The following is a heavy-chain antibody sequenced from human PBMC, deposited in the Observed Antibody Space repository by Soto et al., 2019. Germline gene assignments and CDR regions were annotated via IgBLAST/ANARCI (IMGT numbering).Heavy chain of an antibody. CDR1: GGSISSGGYY. Sequence: PSETLSLTCTVSGGSISSGGYYWSWIRQHPGKCLEWIGYIYDSGSTNSKPSLQNRVTISVDTSKNQFSLKLRAVTAADTAIYYCARARISMVREVIKYNMDVWGQGTTVTV. CDR2: IYDSGST. V-gene: IGHV4-61*08. J-gene: IGHJ6*02. CDR3: ARARISMVREVIKYNMDV. D-gene: IGHD3-10*01.